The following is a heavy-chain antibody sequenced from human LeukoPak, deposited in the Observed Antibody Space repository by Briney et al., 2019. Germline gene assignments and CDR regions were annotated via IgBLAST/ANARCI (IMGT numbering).Heavy chain of an antibody. CDR3: AFSSYYLQGNYYYMDV. Sequence: ASVKVSCKASGYTFTGYYMHWVRQAPGQGLEWMGWINPNSGGTNYAQRFQGRVTMTRDTSISTAYMELSRLRSDDTAVYYCAFSSYYLQGNYYYMDVWGKGTTVTVSS. CDR2: INPNSGGT. D-gene: IGHD1-26*01. V-gene: IGHV1-2*02. CDR1: GYTFTGYY. J-gene: IGHJ6*03.